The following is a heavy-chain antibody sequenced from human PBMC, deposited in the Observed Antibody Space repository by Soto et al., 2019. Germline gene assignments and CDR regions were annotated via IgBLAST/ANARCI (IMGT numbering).Heavy chain of an antibody. D-gene: IGHD2-2*01. CDR2: ISYDGSNK. J-gene: IGHJ4*02. CDR1: GFTFSSYG. CDR3: AKDAVRSSTSCGLDY. V-gene: IGHV3-30*18. Sequence: GGSLRLSCAASGFTFSSYGMHWVRQAPGKGLEWVAVISYDGSNKYYADSVKGRFTISRDNSKNTLYLQMNSLRAEDTAVYYCAKDAVRSSTSCGLDYWGQGTLVTVSS.